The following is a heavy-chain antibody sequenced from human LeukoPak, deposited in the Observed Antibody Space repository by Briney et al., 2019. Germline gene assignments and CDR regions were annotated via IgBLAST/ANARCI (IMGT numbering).Heavy chain of an antibody. Sequence: ASVKVSCKASGYTFTSYGISWVRQAPGQGLEWMGWISAYNGNTNYAQKLQGRVTMTTDTSTSTAYMELRSLRSDDTAVYYCELDEPRSDAFDIWGQGTMVTVSS. CDR3: ELDEPRSDAFDI. J-gene: IGHJ3*02. V-gene: IGHV1-18*01. D-gene: IGHD1-14*01. CDR1: GYTFTSYG. CDR2: ISAYNGNT.